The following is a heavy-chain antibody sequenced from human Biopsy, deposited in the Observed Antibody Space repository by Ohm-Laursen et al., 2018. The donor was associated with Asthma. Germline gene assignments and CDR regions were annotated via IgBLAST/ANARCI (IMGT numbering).Heavy chain of an antibody. D-gene: IGHD3-3*01. CDR2: INHSGST. Sequence: SETLSLTCAVYGGSFSSYYWSWIRQPPGKGLEWIAEINHSGSTNYNPSLKSRVTMTVETSTSQLFLNLSSVSAADTAVYYCARAASTTVFWSGYSHNWFDPWGQGTLVTVPS. J-gene: IGHJ5*02. CDR3: ARAASTTVFWSGYSHNWFDP. CDR1: GGSFSSYY. V-gene: IGHV4-34*01.